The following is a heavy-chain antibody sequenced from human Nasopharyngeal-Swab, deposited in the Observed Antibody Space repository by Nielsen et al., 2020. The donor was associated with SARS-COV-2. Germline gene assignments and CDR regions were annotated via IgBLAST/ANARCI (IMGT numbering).Heavy chain of an antibody. CDR1: GFTFSSYS. D-gene: IGHD3-3*01. J-gene: IGHJ6*02. CDR3: ARALFGVVIIPPHYGMDV. CDR2: ISSSSSYI. V-gene: IGHV3-21*01. Sequence: GESLKISYAASGFTFSSYSMNWVRQAPGKGLEWVSSISSSSSYIYYADSVKGRFTISRDNAKNSLYLQMNSLRAEDTAVYYCARALFGVVIIPPHYGMDVWGQGTTVTVSS.